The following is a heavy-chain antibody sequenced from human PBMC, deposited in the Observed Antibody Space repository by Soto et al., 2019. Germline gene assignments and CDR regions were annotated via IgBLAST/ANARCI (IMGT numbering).Heavy chain of an antibody. Sequence: EVQLVESGGGLVQPGGSLRLSCAASGFTFSSYWMHWVRQAPGEGLVWVSRINSDGSSTSYADSVKGRFTISRDNAKNTLYLQMNSLRAEDTAVYYCSRPCIAGFDYWGQGTLVTVSS. CDR1: GFTFSSYW. CDR3: SRPCIAGFDY. CDR2: INSDGSST. D-gene: IGHD6-13*01. V-gene: IGHV3-74*01. J-gene: IGHJ4*02.